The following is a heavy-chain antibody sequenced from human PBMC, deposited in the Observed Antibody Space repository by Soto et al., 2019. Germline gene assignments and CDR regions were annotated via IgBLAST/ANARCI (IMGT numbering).Heavy chain of an antibody. CDR3: ARCGYCSGGSCNGMVDY. CDR2: IYSGGST. D-gene: IGHD2-15*01. CDR1: GFTVSSNY. J-gene: IGHJ4*02. V-gene: IGHV3-53*04. Sequence: EVQLVESGGGLVQPGGSLRLSCAASGFTVSSNYMSWVRQAPGKGLEWVSVIYSGGSTYYADSVKGRFTISRHNSKNTLYLQMNSLRAEDTAVYYCARCGYCSGGSCNGMVDYWGQGTLVTVSS.